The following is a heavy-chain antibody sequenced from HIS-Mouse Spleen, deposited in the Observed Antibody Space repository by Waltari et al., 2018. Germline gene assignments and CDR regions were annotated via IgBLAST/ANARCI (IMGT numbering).Heavy chain of an antibody. CDR3: AREGDL. CDR2: VSYDGSNK. V-gene: IGHV3-30-3*01. J-gene: IGHJ4*02. Sequence: QVQLVESGGGVVQPGRSLRLSCAASGFTFSSYAMHWVRQAPGKGLEWVAVVSYDGSNKYFAAAGKGRFTISRDNSKNTLYLQMNSLSGEDTAVYYCAREGDLWGQGTLVTVSS. CDR1: GFTFSSYA. D-gene: IGHD3-10*01.